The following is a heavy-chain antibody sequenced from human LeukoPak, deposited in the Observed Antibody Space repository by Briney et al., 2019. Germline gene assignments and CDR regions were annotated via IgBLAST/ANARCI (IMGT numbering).Heavy chain of an antibody. J-gene: IGHJ4*02. D-gene: IGHD6-19*01. V-gene: IGHV3-20*04. CDR2: LNWNGEST. Sequence: GRSLRLSCTASGFIFDNYGMTWVRQAPGKALEWVSGLNWNGESTGYADSVRGRFTISRDNAKDSLFLQMDSLRVEDTAFYFCARGEQWLDSWGRGTLVTVSS. CDR1: GFIFDNYG. CDR3: ARGEQWLDS.